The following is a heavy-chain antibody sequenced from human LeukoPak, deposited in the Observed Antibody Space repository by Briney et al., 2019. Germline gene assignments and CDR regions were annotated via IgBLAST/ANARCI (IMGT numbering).Heavy chain of an antibody. CDR3: ARAAVRGVVDY. D-gene: IGHD3-10*01. Sequence: PSETLSLTCTVSGGCISSYYWSWIRQPPGKGLEWIGYIYYSGSTNYNPSLKSRVTISVDTSKNQFSLKLSSVTAADTAVYYCARAAVRGVVDYWGQGTLVTVSS. CDR1: GGCISSYY. CDR2: IYYSGST. V-gene: IGHV4-59*01. J-gene: IGHJ4*02.